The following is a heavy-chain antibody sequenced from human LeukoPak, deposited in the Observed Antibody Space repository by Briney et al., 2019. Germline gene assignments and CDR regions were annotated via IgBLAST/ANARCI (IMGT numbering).Heavy chain of an antibody. Sequence: ASVKVSCKASGYTFTSYGISWVRQAHGQGLEWMGWISAYNGNTNYAQKLQGRVTMTTDTSTSTAYMELRSLRSDDTAVYYFARESYYYGSGSYDDFDYWGQGTLVTVSS. CDR2: ISAYNGNT. CDR3: ARESYYYGSGSYDDFDY. V-gene: IGHV1-18*04. D-gene: IGHD3-10*01. CDR1: GYTFTSYG. J-gene: IGHJ4*02.